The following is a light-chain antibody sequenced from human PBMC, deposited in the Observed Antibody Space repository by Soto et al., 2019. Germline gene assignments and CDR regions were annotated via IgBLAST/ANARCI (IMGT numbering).Light chain of an antibody. CDR1: QRISTW. V-gene: IGKV1-5*01. CDR3: QQYNSYWT. J-gene: IGKJ1*01. Sequence: DVQMTQSPSTLSAPIGDRVSITCRASQRISTWLAWYQQKPGKAPKVLIYDASSLESGVPSRFSGSGSGTEFTLTISSLQPDDFATYYCQQYNSYWTFGQGTKVDTK. CDR2: DAS.